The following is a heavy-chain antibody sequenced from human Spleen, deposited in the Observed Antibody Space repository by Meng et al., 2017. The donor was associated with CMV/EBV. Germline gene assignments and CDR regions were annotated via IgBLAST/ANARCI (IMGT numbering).Heavy chain of an antibody. CDR2: INPSGGTT. CDR3: ARETYYDFWSGYRSLSTFDY. V-gene: IGHV1-46*01. D-gene: IGHD3-3*01. CDR1: GYPFTSLD. J-gene: IGHJ4*02. Sequence: ASVKVSCKTSGYPFTSLDVNWVRQATGQGLEWMGIINPSGGTTTYAQKFQGRVTMTRDTSTSTVYMELSSLRSEDTAVYYCARETYYDFWSGYRSLSTFDYWGQGTLVTVSS.